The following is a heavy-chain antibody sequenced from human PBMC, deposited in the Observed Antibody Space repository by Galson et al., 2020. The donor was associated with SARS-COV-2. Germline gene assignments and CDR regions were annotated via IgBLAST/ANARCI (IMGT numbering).Heavy chain of an antibody. CDR2: ISSSSSYI. Sequence: NSGGSLRLSCAASGFTFSSNSMNWVRQAPGKGLEWVSSISSSSSYIYYADSVKGRFTISRDNAKNSLYLQMNSLRAEDTAVYYCARGRYYGGESADAFDIWGQGTMVTVSS. V-gene: IGHV3-21*01. CDR1: GFTFSSNS. CDR3: ARGRYYGGESADAFDI. D-gene: IGHD4-17*01. J-gene: IGHJ3*02.